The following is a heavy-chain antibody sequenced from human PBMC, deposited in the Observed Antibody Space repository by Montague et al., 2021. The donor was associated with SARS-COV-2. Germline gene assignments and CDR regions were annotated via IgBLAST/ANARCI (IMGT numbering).Heavy chain of an antibody. CDR1: GFSLTTSAMC. V-gene: IGHV2-70*11. Sequence: PAPVKPTQTLILTCTLSGFSLTTSAMCVSWIRQPPGKAPEWLARIDWDDDKHYNASLKTRLTISKDTSKNHVVLTMTNMDPVDTGTYYCARSGQPAGNYAGLGYYGLDVWGRGTTVTVSS. CDR2: IDWDDDK. D-gene: IGHD1-26*01. CDR3: ARSGQPAGNYAGLGYYGLDV. J-gene: IGHJ6*02.